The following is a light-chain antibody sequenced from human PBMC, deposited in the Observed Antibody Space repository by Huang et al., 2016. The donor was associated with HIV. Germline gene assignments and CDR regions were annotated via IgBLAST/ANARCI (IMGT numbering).Light chain of an antibody. J-gene: IGKJ2*01. CDR2: AAS. Sequence: IQMTQSPSSLSASVGDRVTITCRASQSISSYLNWDQQKPGKAPKRRIYAASSLQSGVPSRFSVSGSGTDFTLTISSLQPEDFATYYCQQGYSQSFGQGTKLEIK. CDR3: QQGYSQS. V-gene: IGKV1-39*01. CDR1: QSISSY.